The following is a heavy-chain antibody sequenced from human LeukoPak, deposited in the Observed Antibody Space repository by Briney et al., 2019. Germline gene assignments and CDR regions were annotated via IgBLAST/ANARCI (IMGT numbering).Heavy chain of an antibody. CDR1: GGSISSGGYS. Sequence: SQTLSLTCAVSGGSISSGGYSWSWIRQPPGKGLEWIGYIYHSGSTYYNPSLKSRVTISVDRSKNQFSLKLSSVTAADTAVYYCARSYYYDSSGYLIKGAFDIWGQGTMVTVSS. V-gene: IGHV4-30-2*01. D-gene: IGHD3-22*01. CDR2: IYHSGST. J-gene: IGHJ3*02. CDR3: ARSYYYDSSGYLIKGAFDI.